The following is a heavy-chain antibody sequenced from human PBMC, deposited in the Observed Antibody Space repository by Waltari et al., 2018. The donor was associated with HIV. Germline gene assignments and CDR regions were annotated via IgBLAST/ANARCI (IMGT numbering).Heavy chain of an antibody. CDR2: IYYSGST. Sequence: QVQLQESGPGLVKPSETLSLTCTVSGGSISSYYWSWIRRPPGKGLEWIGYIYYSGSTNYHPSLKSRVTISVDTSKNQFSLKLSSVTAADTAVYYCARGSDYDFWSSVNFDYWGQGTLVTVSS. V-gene: IGHV4-59*01. CDR3: ARGSDYDFWSSVNFDY. CDR1: GGSISSYY. J-gene: IGHJ4*02. D-gene: IGHD3-3*01.